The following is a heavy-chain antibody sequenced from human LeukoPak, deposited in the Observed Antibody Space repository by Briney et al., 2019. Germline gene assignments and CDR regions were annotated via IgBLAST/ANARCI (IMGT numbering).Heavy chain of an antibody. D-gene: IGHD2-8*01. CDR2: VNSDGSST. J-gene: IGHJ3*02. Sequence: GGSLRLSCAASGFTFSSYWMHWVRQAPGKGLVWVSRVNSDGSSTNYADSVKGRFTISRDSTKNTLYLQMNSLRAEDTAVYYCVRDRVPDANDAFDIWGQGTLVTVSS. CDR3: VRDRVPDANDAFDI. CDR1: GFTFSSYW. V-gene: IGHV3-74*01.